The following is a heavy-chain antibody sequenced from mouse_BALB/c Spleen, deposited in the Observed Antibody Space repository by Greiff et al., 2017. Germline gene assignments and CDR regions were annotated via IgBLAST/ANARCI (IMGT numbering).Heavy chain of an antibody. V-gene: IGHV3-2*02. J-gene: IGHJ2*01. CDR3: ARQPLNYFDD. Sequence: VQLQQSGPGLVKPSQSLSLTCTVTGYSITSDYAWNWIRQFPGNKLEWMGYISYSGSTSYNPSLKSRISITRDTSKNQFFLQLNSVTTEDTATYYCARQPLNYFDDWGQGTTLTVSS. CDR1: GYSITSDYA. CDR2: ISYSGST.